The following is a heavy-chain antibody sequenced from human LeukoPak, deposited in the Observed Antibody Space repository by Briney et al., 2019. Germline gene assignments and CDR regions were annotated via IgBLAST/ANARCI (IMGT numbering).Heavy chain of an antibody. CDR3: ARSFDSSSWPDY. CDR1: GYTFTSYG. CDR2: ISAYNGNT. J-gene: IGHJ4*02. D-gene: IGHD6-13*01. Sequence: ASVKVSCTASGYTFTSYGISWVRRAPGQGLEWMGWISAYNGNTNYAQKLQGRVTMTTDTSTSTAYMELRSLRSDDTAVYYCARSFDSSSWPDYWGQGTLVTVSS. V-gene: IGHV1-18*01.